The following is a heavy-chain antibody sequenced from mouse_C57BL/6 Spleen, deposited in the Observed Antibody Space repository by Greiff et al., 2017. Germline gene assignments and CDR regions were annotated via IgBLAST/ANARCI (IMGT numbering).Heavy chain of an antibody. V-gene: IGHV1-69*01. CDR1: GYTFTSYW. Sequence: QVQLQQPGAELVMPGASVKLSCKASGYTFTSYWMHWVKQRPGQGLEWIGEIDPSDSYTNYNQKFKGKSTLTVDKSSSTAYMQRSSLTSEDSAVYYCARKSNWDGFAYWGQGTLVTVSA. CDR3: ARKSNWDGFAY. D-gene: IGHD4-1*01. J-gene: IGHJ3*01. CDR2: IDPSDSYT.